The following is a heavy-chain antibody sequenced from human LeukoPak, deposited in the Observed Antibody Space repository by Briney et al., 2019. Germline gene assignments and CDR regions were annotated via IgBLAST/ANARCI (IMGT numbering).Heavy chain of an antibody. CDR2: ISYDGRKA. Sequence: PGGSLRLSCAASGFTFSSYAMHWVRQTPGKGLEWVAVISYDGRKAYYAVSVMGRFTISRDNSKTTLYLQMNSLRAEDTAVYYCARGIPPLLANSPVLLPPRSSRGRWFDPWGQGTLVTVSS. J-gene: IGHJ5*02. CDR1: GFTFSSYA. V-gene: IGHV3-30*04. D-gene: IGHD6-13*01. CDR3: ARGIPPLLANSPVLLPPRSSRGRWFDP.